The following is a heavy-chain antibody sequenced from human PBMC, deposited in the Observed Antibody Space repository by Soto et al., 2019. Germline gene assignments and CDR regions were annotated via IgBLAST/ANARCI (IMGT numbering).Heavy chain of an antibody. CDR1: GGNFTNYG. J-gene: IGHJ5*02. D-gene: IGHD6-13*01. CDR2: IIPLFGTT. Sequence: QVQLVQSGAELKKPGSSVKVSCKASGGNFTNYGISWVRQAPGQGLEWMGGIIPLFGTTNYAQKFRGRVTVTADESTSTAYMELNSLRSEDTGIYFCARARGTSWYNWFDPWGQGTLVTVSA. CDR3: ARARGTSWYNWFDP. V-gene: IGHV1-69*01.